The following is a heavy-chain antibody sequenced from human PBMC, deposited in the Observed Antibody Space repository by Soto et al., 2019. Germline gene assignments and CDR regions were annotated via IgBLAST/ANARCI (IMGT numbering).Heavy chain of an antibody. CDR1: GVNFGDYA. CDR2: IRSKAYGGTT. D-gene: IGHD5-18*01. V-gene: IGHV3-49*03. Sequence: GGSQRLSCTASGVNFGDYAMSWFRQAPGKGLEWVGFIRSKAYGGTTEYAASVKGRFTISRDDSKSIAYLQMNSLKTEDTAVYYCTGAQLYYGMDVWGQGTTVTVSS. J-gene: IGHJ6*02. CDR3: TGAQLYYGMDV.